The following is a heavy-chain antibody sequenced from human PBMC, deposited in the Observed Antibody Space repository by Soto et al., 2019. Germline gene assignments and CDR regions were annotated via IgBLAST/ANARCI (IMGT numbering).Heavy chain of an antibody. CDR1: GGSISSGDYY. CDR3: ARDRQYQLLPYYYYGMDV. D-gene: IGHD2-2*01. Sequence: PSETLSLTCTVSGGSISSGDYYWSWIRQPPGKGLEWIGYIYYSGSTYYNPSLKGRVTTSVDTSKNQFSLKLSSVTAADTAVYYCARDRQYQLLPYYYYGMDVWGQGTTVTVSS. CDR2: IYYSGST. V-gene: IGHV4-30-4*01. J-gene: IGHJ6*02.